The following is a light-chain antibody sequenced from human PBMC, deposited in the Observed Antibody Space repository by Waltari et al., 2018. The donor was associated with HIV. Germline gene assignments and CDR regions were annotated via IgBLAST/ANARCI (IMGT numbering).Light chain of an antibody. Sequence: QSVLTQPPSASGTPGRRVTIPCSGSSSNIGNNAVYWYQELPGTAHKLLIFGNGQRPSGVPDRFSGSKSGTSASLAISGLRSEDEADYYCAAWDDSLSGSYVFGTGTKVTVL. V-gene: IGLV1-47*01. CDR3: AAWDDSLSGSYV. J-gene: IGLJ1*01. CDR1: SSNIGNNA. CDR2: GNG.